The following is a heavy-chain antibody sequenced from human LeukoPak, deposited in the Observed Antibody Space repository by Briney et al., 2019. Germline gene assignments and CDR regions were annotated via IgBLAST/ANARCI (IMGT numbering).Heavy chain of an antibody. J-gene: IGHJ6*02. CDR1: GGSISSSNW. D-gene: IGHD4-17*01. Sequence: SETLSLTCAVSGGSISSSNWWSWVRQPPGKGLEWIGEIYHSGSTNYNPSLKSRVSISVDKSKNQFSLKLYSVTAADTAVYYCARVSGLRSGMDVWGQGTTATVSS. CDR3: ARVSGLRSGMDV. CDR2: IYHSGST. V-gene: IGHV4-4*02.